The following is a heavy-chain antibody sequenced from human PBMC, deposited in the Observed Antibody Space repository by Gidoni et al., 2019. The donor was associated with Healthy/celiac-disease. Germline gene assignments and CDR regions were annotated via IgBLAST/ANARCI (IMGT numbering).Heavy chain of an antibody. D-gene: IGHD2-8*01. CDR2: IYYSGST. CDR3: ARDQVANDLGGMDV. Sequence: QVQLQESGPGLVKPSETRSLTCPVSGGSISSYYWSWIRQPPGKGLEWIGYIYYSGSTNYNPSLKSRVTISVDTSKNQFSLKLSSVTAADTAVYYCARDQVANDLGGMDVWGQGTTVTVSS. V-gene: IGHV4-59*01. CDR1: GGSISSYY. J-gene: IGHJ6*02.